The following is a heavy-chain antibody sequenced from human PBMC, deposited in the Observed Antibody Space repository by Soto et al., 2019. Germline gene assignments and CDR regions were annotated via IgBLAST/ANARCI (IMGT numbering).Heavy chain of an antibody. CDR3: AGSMVRGVIRISYYYYYMDV. CDR2: IYYSGST. Sequence: SETLSLTCTVSGGSISSYYWSWIRQPPGKGLEWIGYIYYSGSTNYNPSLKSRVTISVDTSKNQFSLKLSSVTAADTAVYYCAGSMVRGVIRISYYYYYMDVWGKGTTVTVSS. D-gene: IGHD3-10*01. V-gene: IGHV4-59*01. CDR1: GGSISSYY. J-gene: IGHJ6*03.